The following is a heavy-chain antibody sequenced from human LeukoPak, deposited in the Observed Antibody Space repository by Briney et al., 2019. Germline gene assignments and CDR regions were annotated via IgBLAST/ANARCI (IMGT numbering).Heavy chain of an antibody. Sequence: PGGSLRLSCAASGFTFSSYAMSWVRQAPGKGLEWVSAISGSGGSTYYADSVKGRFTISRDNSKNTLYLQTNSLRAEDTAVYYCAKGRVYSYGLFDYWGQGTLVTVSS. J-gene: IGHJ4*02. CDR3: AKGRVYSYGLFDY. CDR1: GFTFSSYA. V-gene: IGHV3-23*01. D-gene: IGHD5-18*01. CDR2: ISGSGGST.